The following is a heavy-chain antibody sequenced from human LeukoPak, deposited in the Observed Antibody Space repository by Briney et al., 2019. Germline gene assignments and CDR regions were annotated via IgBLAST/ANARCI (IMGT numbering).Heavy chain of an antibody. D-gene: IGHD3-3*01. J-gene: IGHJ4*02. CDR3: ARVDFGVVIGDSAHFDY. CDR1: GYTLTSYD. CDR2: MNPNSGNT. Sequence: ASVKVSCKASGYTLTSYDINWVRQATGQGLEWMGWMNPNSGNTGYAQKFQGRVTMTRNTSISTAYMELSSLRSEDTAVYYCARVDFGVVIGDSAHFDYWGQGTLVTVSS. V-gene: IGHV1-8*01.